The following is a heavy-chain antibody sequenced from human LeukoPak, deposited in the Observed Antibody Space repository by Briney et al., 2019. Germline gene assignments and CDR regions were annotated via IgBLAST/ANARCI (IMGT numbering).Heavy chain of an antibody. CDR2: IYTRGST. Sequence: KASQTLSLTCIVSGGSISSGSYYWSWIRQPAGKGLEWIGRIYTRGSTNYNPSLKSRVTISVDTSKNQFSLKLSSVTAADTAVYYCARDLGQMGYCSSTSCYNWFDPWGQETLVTVSS. J-gene: IGHJ5*02. CDR1: GGSISSGSYY. CDR3: ARDLGQMGYCSSTSCYNWFDP. D-gene: IGHD2-2*01. V-gene: IGHV4-61*02.